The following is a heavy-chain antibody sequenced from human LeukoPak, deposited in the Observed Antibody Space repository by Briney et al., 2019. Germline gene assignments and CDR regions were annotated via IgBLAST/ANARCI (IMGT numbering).Heavy chain of an antibody. J-gene: IGHJ5*02. CDR3: ARQLLLMGAGWFDP. D-gene: IGHD2-15*01. CDR2: IIPILGIA. Sequence: SETVSCKDSGGTFSRYAISWVRQAPGQGLEWKGRIIPILGIANYAQKFQGRVTITADKSTSTAYMELSSLRSEDTAVYYCARQLLLMGAGWFDPWGQGTLVTVSS. V-gene: IGHV1-69*04. CDR1: GGTFSRYA.